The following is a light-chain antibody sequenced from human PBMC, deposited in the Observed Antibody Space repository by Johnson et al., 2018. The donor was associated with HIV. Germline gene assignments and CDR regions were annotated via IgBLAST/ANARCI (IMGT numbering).Light chain of an antibody. CDR1: SSNIGNNY. Sequence: VLTQPPSVSAAPGQKVTISCSGSSSNIGNNYVSWYQQLPGTAPKLLIYYNNKRPSGIPDRFSGSKSGTSATLGITGLQTGDEADYYCGTWDSSLSAEVFGTGTKVTVL. V-gene: IGLV1-51*01. CDR2: YNN. J-gene: IGLJ1*01. CDR3: GTWDSSLSAEV.